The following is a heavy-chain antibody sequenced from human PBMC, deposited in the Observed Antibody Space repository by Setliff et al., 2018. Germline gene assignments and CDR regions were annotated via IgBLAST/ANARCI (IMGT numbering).Heavy chain of an antibody. J-gene: IGHJ1*01. CDR1: GGSISSGTYY. CDR2: IYTSGST. Sequence: SETLSLTCTVSGGSISSGTYYWSWIRQPAGKGLEWIGRIYTSGSTNYNPSLKSRVTMSLDTSKNQFSLKLTSVTAADTAVYYCARVDFTMPQGVLGHWGQGTLVTVSS. CDR3: ARVDFTMPQGVLGH. V-gene: IGHV4-61*02. D-gene: IGHD3-10*01.